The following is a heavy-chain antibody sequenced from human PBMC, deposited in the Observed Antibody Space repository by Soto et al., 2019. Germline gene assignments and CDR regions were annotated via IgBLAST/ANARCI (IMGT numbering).Heavy chain of an antibody. V-gene: IGHV1-2*04. CDR2: INPNSGGT. J-gene: IGHJ4*02. CDR1: GYTFTGYY. D-gene: IGHD6-19*01. Sequence: QVPLVQSGAEVKKPGASVKVSCKASGYTFTGYYMHWVRQAPGQGLEWMGWINPNSGGTNYAQKFQGWVTMTRDTSISTAYMELSRLRSDDTAVYYCARSSPELQAGDFDYWGQGTLVTVSS. CDR3: ARSSPELQAGDFDY.